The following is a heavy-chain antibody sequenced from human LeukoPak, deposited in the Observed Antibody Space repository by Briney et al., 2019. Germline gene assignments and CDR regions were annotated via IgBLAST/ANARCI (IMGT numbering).Heavy chain of an antibody. CDR3: ARGGSSGYYFDY. J-gene: IGHJ4*02. CDR1: GYTFTGYH. Sequence: GASVKVSCKASGYTFTGYHMYWVRQAPGQGLEWMGWINPNSGGTNYAQKFQGRVTMTRDTPISTAYMELSRLRSDDTAVYYCARGGSSGYYFDYWGQGTLVTVSS. CDR2: INPNSGGT. V-gene: IGHV1-2*02. D-gene: IGHD3-22*01.